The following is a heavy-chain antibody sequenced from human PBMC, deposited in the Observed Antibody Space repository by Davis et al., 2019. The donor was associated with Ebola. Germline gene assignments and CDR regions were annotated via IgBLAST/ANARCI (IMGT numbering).Heavy chain of an antibody. CDR2: ISTYNGNT. Sequence: ASVKVSCKASGYSFTDDGISWVRPAPGQGLEWMGWISTYNGNTNYAQKFQGRVTMTEDTSTDTAYMELSSLRSEDTAVYYCATDQFDGSGKKRYYYGMDVWGQGTTVTVSS. CDR1: GYSFTDDG. D-gene: IGHD3-10*01. CDR3: ATDQFDGSGKKRYYYGMDV. V-gene: IGHV1-18*01. J-gene: IGHJ6*02.